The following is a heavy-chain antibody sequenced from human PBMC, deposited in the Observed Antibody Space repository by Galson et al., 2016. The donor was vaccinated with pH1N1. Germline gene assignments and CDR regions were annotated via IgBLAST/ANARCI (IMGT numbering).Heavy chain of an antibody. CDR2: IYYNGNT. D-gene: IGHD3-3*01. J-gene: IGHJ5*02. V-gene: IGHV4-31*03. Sequence: QVQLQESGPGLVKSSETLSFTCSVSGGSMDHDLHYWSWIRQHPGRGLEWLAYIYYNGNTYYNPSLKSRLTLSVDTSKNQCALKLSSVTSADTAVYYCAAYDHFLKWFDPWGQGTLVTVSS. CDR1: GGSMDHDLHY. CDR3: AAYDHFLKWFDP.